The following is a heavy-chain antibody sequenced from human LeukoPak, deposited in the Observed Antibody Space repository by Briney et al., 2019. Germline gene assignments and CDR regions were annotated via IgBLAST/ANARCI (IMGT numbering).Heavy chain of an antibody. J-gene: IGHJ4*02. Sequence: GGSLRLSCAASGFTFSSYSMNWVRQAPGKGLEWVSSISSSSSYIYYADSVKGRFTISRDNAKNSLYLQMNSLRAEDTAVYYCARDPAGLLWFGESLDFDYWGQGTLVTVSS. CDR3: ARDPAGLLWFGESLDFDY. D-gene: IGHD3-10*01. CDR2: ISSSSSYI. CDR1: GFTFSSYS. V-gene: IGHV3-21*01.